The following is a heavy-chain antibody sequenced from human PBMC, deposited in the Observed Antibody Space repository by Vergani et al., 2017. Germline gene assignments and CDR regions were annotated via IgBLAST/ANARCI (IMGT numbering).Heavy chain of an antibody. CDR3: ARHGGGIAVAGSGLDY. CDR2: IYYSGSP. Sequence: QLQLQESGPGLVKPSETLSLTCTVSGGSISSSRYYWGWIRQPPGKGLGWIGSIYYSGSPYYNPSLKSRVTISVDTSKNQFSLKLSSVTAADTAVYYCARHGGGIAVAGSGLDYWGQGTLVTVSS. V-gene: IGHV4-39*01. D-gene: IGHD6-19*01. J-gene: IGHJ4*02. CDR1: GGSISSSRYY.